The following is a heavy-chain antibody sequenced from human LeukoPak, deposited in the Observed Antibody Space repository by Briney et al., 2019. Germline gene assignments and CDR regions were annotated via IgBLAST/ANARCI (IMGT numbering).Heavy chain of an antibody. CDR2: IYHSGST. V-gene: IGHV4-39*07. CDR3: ARSLSIIAAAAHRCMDV. D-gene: IGHD6-13*01. Sequence: SETLSLTCTVSGGSISSSSYYWGWIRQPPGKGLEWIGSIYHSGSTNYNPSLKSRVTISVDKSKNQFSLKLSSVTAADTAVYYCARSLSIIAAAAHRCMDVWGQGTTVTVSS. CDR1: GGSISSSSYY. J-gene: IGHJ6*02.